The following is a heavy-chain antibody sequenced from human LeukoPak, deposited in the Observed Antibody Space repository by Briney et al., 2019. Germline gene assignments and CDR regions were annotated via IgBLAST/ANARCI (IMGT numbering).Heavy chain of an antibody. J-gene: IGHJ4*02. Sequence: PGGSLRLSCAASGFTFSSYNMNWVRQAPGKGLEWVSSISSSSSYIYYADSMKGRFTISRDNSKNTLYLQMNSLRADDTAVYYCAKSHHVTAIDYWGQGTLVTVSS. D-gene: IGHD2-21*02. CDR2: ISSSSSYI. CDR1: GFTFSSYN. V-gene: IGHV3-21*04. CDR3: AKSHHVTAIDY.